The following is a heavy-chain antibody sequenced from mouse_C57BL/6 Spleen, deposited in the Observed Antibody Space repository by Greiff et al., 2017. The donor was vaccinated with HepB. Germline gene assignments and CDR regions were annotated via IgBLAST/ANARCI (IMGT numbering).Heavy chain of an antibody. Sequence: VQLQQSGAELARPGASVKLSCKASGYTFTSYGISWVKQSTGQGLEWIGEIYPRSGNTYYNEKFKGKATLTADKSSSTAYMELRSLTSEDSAVYFWARGGLITTVVAPHDYWGQGTTLTVSS. V-gene: IGHV1-81*01. D-gene: IGHD1-1*01. CDR1: GYTFTSYG. J-gene: IGHJ2*01. CDR2: IYPRSGNT. CDR3: ARGGLITTVVAPHDY.